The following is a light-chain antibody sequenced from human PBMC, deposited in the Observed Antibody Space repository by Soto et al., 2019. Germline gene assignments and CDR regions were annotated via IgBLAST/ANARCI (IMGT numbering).Light chain of an antibody. CDR2: QVT. CDR1: SSDVCNYNY. CDR3: TSFSTGSSYVI. Sequence: QSALTQPASVSGSPGQSITISCTGTSSDVCNYNYVSWYQENPGKAPRLIIYQVTNRPSGVSNRFSGSKSGNTASLTISGLQADDEADYYCTSFSTGSSYVIFGVGTKLTVL. J-gene: IGLJ2*01. V-gene: IGLV2-14*01.